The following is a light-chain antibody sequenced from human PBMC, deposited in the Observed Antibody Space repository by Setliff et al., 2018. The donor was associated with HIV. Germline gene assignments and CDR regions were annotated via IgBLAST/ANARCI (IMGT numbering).Light chain of an antibody. CDR3: SSYTTSRQFV. Sequence: QSALTQPASVSGSPGQSVTISCTGTSSDVAAYNFVSWYQQHPGRAPKLMIYDVINRNSGVSIRFSGSKSGNAASLTISGLQAEDEADYYCSSYTTSRQFVFGSGTKVTVL. CDR2: DVI. V-gene: IGLV2-14*03. CDR1: SSDVAAYNF. J-gene: IGLJ1*01.